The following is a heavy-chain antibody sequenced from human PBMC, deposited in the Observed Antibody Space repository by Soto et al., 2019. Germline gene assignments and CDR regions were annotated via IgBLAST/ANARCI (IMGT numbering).Heavy chain of an antibody. J-gene: IGHJ4*02. D-gene: IGHD2-15*01. V-gene: IGHV1-18*01. CDR3: ARDVMDIVVVVAALDY. Sequence: ASVKVSCKASGYTFTSYGISWVRQAPGQGLEWMGWISAYNGNTNYAQKLQGRVTMTTDTSTSTAYMELRSLRSDDTAVYYCARDVMDIVVVVAALDYWGQGTLVTVS. CDR2: ISAYNGNT. CDR1: GYTFTSYG.